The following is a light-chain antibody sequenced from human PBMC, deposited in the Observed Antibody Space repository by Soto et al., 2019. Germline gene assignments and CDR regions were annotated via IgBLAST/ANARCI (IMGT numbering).Light chain of an antibody. V-gene: IGKV3-15*01. CDR1: HYINNY. CDR3: QQYLNWPWT. Sequence: EIVMTQSPATLSVSPGEGVTLSCTASHYINNYLAWYQQKPGHAPRLLISGASTRATGFPARFSGGGSGKEFTLTITSLQSEDFAVYYCQQYLNWPWTFGQGTKVEIK. CDR2: GAS. J-gene: IGKJ1*01.